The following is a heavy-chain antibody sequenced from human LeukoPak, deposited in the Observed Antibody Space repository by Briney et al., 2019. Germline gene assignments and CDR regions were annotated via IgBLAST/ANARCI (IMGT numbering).Heavy chain of an antibody. Sequence: SETLSLTCAVYGGSFSGYYWSWVRQPPGKGLEWIGEINHSGSTNYNPSLKGRVTISVDTSKNQFSLKLSSVTAADTAVYYCAREDLSGGSCYYFDYWGQGTLVTVSS. CDR3: AREDLSGGSCYYFDY. D-gene: IGHD2-15*01. CDR2: INHSGST. J-gene: IGHJ4*02. CDR1: GGSFSGYY. V-gene: IGHV4-34*01.